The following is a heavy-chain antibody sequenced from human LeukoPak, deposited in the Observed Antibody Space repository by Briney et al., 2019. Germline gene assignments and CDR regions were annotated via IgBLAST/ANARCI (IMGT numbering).Heavy chain of an antibody. J-gene: IGHJ5*02. D-gene: IGHD5-18*01. CDR1: GYTFTSYY. Sequence: ASEKVSCKASGYTFTSYYMHWVRQAPGQGLEWMGIINPSGGDTSYAQKFQGRVTMTRDTSTSTVYMELSSLRSEDTAVYYCARAYTAMVYWFDPWGQGTLVTVSS. V-gene: IGHV1-46*01. CDR3: ARAYTAMVYWFDP. CDR2: INPSGGDT.